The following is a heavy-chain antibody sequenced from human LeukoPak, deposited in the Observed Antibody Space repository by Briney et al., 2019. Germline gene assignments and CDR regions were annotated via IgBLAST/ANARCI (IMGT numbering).Heavy chain of an antibody. Sequence: SETLSLTCTVSGGSISSSSYYWGWIRQPPGKGLEWIGSVYYSGSTYYNPSLKSRVTISVDTSKNQFSLKLSSVTAADTAVYYCARGAIAAAVPYYFDYWGQGTLVTVSS. V-gene: IGHV4-39*01. CDR1: GGSISSSSYY. J-gene: IGHJ4*02. CDR3: ARGAIAAAVPYYFDY. CDR2: VYYSGST. D-gene: IGHD6-13*01.